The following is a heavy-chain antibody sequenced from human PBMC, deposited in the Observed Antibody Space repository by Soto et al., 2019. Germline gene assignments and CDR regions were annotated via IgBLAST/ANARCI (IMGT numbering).Heavy chain of an antibody. V-gene: IGHV3-23*01. CDR3: ALTRRSSLLEVAGPGFEY. CDR2: ISGSGGST. J-gene: IGHJ4*02. CDR1: GFTFSSYA. Sequence: GESLKISCAASGFTFSSYAMSWVRQAPGKGLEWVSAISGSGGSTYYADSVKGRFTISRDNSKNTLFLQMDSLRVDDTGVYYCALTRRSSLLEVAGPGFEYWGQGTLVTVS. D-gene: IGHD6-19*01.